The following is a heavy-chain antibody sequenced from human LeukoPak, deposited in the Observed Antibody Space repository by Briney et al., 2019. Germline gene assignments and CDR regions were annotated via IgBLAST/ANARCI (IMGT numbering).Heavy chain of an antibody. CDR1: GGSISSYY. CDR2: VYYRGTT. D-gene: IGHD4-23*01. V-gene: IGHV4-59*01. Sequence: SETLSLTCTVSGGSISSYYWSWIRQPPGKALEWIGYVYYRGTTNYNPSLKSRVTISVDTSRNQFSLKLSSVTAADTAVYFCARDLDHGGNSIWYFDLWGRGTLVTVSS. J-gene: IGHJ2*01. CDR3: ARDLDHGGNSIWYFDL.